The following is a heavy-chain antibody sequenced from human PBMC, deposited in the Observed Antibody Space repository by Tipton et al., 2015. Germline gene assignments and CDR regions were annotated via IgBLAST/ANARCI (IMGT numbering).Heavy chain of an antibody. Sequence: TLSLTCTVAGGSMSSCSWSWIRQSPGKGLEWIGYISDSGTTNYNPSLRSRVAMSMDTSKNQFSLKLTSVTAADTAVYYCACQDYDSLTRDYQTVDYWGQGTLVTVSS. J-gene: IGHJ4*02. CDR3: ACQDYDSLTRDYQTVDY. CDR1: GGSMSSCS. V-gene: IGHV4-59*08. D-gene: IGHD3-9*01. CDR2: ISDSGTT.